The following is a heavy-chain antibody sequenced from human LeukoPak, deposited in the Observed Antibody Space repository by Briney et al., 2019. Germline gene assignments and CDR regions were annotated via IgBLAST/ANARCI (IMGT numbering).Heavy chain of an antibody. V-gene: IGHV3-23*01. CDR1: GFTFSSYA. J-gene: IGHJ4*02. Sequence: GGSLRLSCAASGFTFSSYAMSWVRQAPGKGLEWVSAISGSGGSTYYADSVKGRFTISRDNSKNTLYLQMSSLRAEDTAVYYCVKDLDVVVVAAPGYWGQGTLVTVSS. CDR2: ISGSGGST. D-gene: IGHD2-15*01. CDR3: VKDLDVVVVAAPGY.